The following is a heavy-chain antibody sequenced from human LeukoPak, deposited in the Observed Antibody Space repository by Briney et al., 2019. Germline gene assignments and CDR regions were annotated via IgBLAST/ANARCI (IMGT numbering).Heavy chain of an antibody. CDR2: ISSSSSYI. CDR3: ARADLLWFGESKVLDP. CDR1: GFTFSSYS. Sequence: GGSLRLSCAASGFTFSSYSMNWVRQAPGKGLEWVSSISSSSSYIYYADSVKGRFTISRDNAKNSLYLQMNSLRAEDTAVYYCARADLLWFGESKVLDPWGQGTLVTVSS. J-gene: IGHJ5*02. D-gene: IGHD3-10*01. V-gene: IGHV3-21*01.